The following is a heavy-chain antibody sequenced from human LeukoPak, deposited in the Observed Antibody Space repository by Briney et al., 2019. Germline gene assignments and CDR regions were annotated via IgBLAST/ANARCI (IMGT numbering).Heavy chain of an antibody. J-gene: IGHJ4*02. D-gene: IGHD3-9*01. V-gene: IGHV4-34*01. CDR1: GGSFSGYY. CDR2: TNHSGST. Sequence: SETLSLTCAVYGGSFSGYYWSWIRQPPGKGLEWIGETNHSGSTNYNPSLKSRVTISVDTSKNQFSLKLSSVTAADTAVYYCARLPPDILTGSPDGYFDYWGQGTLVTVSS. CDR3: ARLPPDILTGSPDGYFDY.